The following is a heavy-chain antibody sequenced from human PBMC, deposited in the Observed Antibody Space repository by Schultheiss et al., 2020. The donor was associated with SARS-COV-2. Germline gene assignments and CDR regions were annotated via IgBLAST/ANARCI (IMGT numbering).Heavy chain of an antibody. D-gene: IGHD3-3*01. Sequence: SETLSLTCTVSGGSISSGDYYWSWIRQPPGKGLEWIGEINHSGSTNYNPSLKSRVTISVDTSKNQFSLKLSSVTAADTAVYYCARVPRFYYMDVWGKGTTVTVSS. V-gene: IGHV4-61*08. CDR3: ARVPRFYYMDV. CDR2: INHSGST. J-gene: IGHJ6*03. CDR1: GGSISSGDYY.